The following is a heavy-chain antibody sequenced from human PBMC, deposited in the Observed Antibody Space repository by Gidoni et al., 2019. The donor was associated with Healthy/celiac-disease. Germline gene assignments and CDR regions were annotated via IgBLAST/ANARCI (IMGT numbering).Heavy chain of an antibody. V-gene: IGHV3-33*01. CDR3: ARGHSSGWYLDY. J-gene: IGHJ4*02. D-gene: IGHD6-19*01. CDR1: GFTFSSYG. Sequence: QVQLVESGGGVVQPGRSLRLSCAASGFTFSSYGMHWVRQAPGKGLEGVAVIWYDGSNKYYADSVKGRFTISRDNSKNTLYLQMNSLRAEDTAVYYCARGHSSGWYLDYWGQGTLVTVSS. CDR2: IWYDGSNK.